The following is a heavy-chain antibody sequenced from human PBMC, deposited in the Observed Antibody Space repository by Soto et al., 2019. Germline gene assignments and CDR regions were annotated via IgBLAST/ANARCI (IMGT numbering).Heavy chain of an antibody. V-gene: IGHV4-39*07. CDR1: GGSISSSSYY. Sequence: SETLSLTCTVSGGSISSSSYYWGWIRQPPGKGLEWIGSIYYSGSTYYNLSLKSRVTISVDTSKNQFSLKLSSVTAADTAVYYCAAGGGLPRYYWGQGTLVTVSS. D-gene: IGHD5-12*01. J-gene: IGHJ4*02. CDR3: AAGGGLPRYY. CDR2: IYYSGST.